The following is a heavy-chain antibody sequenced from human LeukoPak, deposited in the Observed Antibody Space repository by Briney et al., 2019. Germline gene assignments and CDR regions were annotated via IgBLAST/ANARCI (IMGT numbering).Heavy chain of an antibody. CDR3: ARHPTQILPPV. V-gene: IGHV4-39*01. J-gene: IGHJ4*02. CDR2: IYYSGST. CDR1: GGSISSYY. Sequence: PSETLSLTCTVSGGSISSYYWGWIRQPPGKGLEWIGSIYYSGSTYYNPSLKSRVTISVDTSKNQFSLKLSSVTAADTAVYYCARHPTQILPPVWGRGTLVTVSS. D-gene: IGHD2-15*01.